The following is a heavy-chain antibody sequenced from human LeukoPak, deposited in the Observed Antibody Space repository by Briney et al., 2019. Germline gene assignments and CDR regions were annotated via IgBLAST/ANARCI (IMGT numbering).Heavy chain of an antibody. V-gene: IGHV3-33*01. Sequence: PGRSLRLSCAASGFSFNTFGMHWVRQAPGKGLEWVALMWCDGSNKHYAGSVRGRFTISRDNSKNTLYLQMDSLRAEDTAVYYCARYCGGGNCYTGLDSWGQGTLVTVSS. CDR3: ARYCGGGNCYTGLDS. CDR1: GFSFNTFG. D-gene: IGHD2-15*01. J-gene: IGHJ4*02. CDR2: MWCDGSNK.